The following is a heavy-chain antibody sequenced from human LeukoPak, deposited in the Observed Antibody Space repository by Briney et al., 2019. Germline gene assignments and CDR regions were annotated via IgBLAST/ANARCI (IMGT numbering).Heavy chain of an antibody. D-gene: IGHD1-26*01. CDR1: GYTFTSYY. V-gene: IGHV1-46*01. J-gene: IGHJ4*02. CDR3: ARAVVGATRGIDY. CDR2: INPSGGST. Sequence: GSVKVSCKASGYTFTSYYMHWVRQAPGQGLEWMGIINPSGGSTSYAQKFQGRVTMTRDTSTSTVYMELSSLRSDDTAVYYCARAVVGATRGIDYWGQGTLVTVSS.